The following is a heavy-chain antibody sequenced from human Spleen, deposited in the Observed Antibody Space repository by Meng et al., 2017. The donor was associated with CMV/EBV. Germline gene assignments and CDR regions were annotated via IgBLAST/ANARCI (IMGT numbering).Heavy chain of an antibody. Sequence: SETLSLTCAVYGGSFSGYYWSWIRQPPGKGLEWIGEINHSGSTYYNSSLKSRVTISVDTSKNQFSLKLSSVTAADTAVYYCASLYGRGSSSHFDYWGQGTLVTVSS. CDR3: ASLYGRGSSSHFDY. D-gene: IGHD6-6*01. V-gene: IGHV4-34*01. CDR2: INHSGST. J-gene: IGHJ4*02. CDR1: GGSFSGYY.